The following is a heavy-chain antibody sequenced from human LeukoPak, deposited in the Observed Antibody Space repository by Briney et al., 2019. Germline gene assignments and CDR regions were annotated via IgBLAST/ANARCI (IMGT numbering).Heavy chain of an antibody. V-gene: IGHV3-66*01. CDR2: IYSGGST. J-gene: IGHJ4*02. CDR3: ARERNVDTAMATFDY. Sequence: GGSLRLSCAASGFTVSSNYMSWVRQAPGKGLEWDSVIYSGGSTYYADSVKGRFTISRDNSKNTLYLQMNSLRAEDTAVYYCARERNVDTAMATFDYWGQGTLVTVSS. CDR1: GFTVSSNY. D-gene: IGHD5-18*01.